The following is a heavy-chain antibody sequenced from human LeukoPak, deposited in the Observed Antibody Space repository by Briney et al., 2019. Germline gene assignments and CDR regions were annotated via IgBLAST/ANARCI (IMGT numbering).Heavy chain of an antibody. D-gene: IGHD3-3*01. CDR1: GFTFSPYS. CDR3: ARGGPGGYYDFWSGHYYFDY. Sequence: GGSLRLSCAASGFTFSPYSMNWVRQAPGKGLEWVSLVSSRSSFINYADSVKGRFIISRDDAKTSLYLQMNSLRAEDTAVYYCARGGPGGYYDFWSGHYYFDYWGQGTLVTVSS. CDR2: VSSRSSFI. V-gene: IGHV3-21*01. J-gene: IGHJ4*02.